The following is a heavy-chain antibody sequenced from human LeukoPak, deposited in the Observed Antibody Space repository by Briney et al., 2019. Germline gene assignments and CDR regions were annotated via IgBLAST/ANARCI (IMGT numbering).Heavy chain of an antibody. V-gene: IGHV3-21*01. CDR3: ARGYSYETPPDY. Sequence: PGGSLSLSCAASGFTFSSYSMNWVRQAPGKGLEWVSSISSSSSYIYYADSVKGRFTIPRDNAKNSLYLQMNSLRAEDTAVYYCARGYSYETPPDYWGQGTLVTVSS. J-gene: IGHJ4*02. CDR1: GFTFSSYS. D-gene: IGHD5-18*01. CDR2: ISSSSSYI.